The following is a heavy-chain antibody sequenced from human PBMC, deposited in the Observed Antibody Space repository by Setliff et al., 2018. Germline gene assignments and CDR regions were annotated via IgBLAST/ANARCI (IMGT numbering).Heavy chain of an antibody. D-gene: IGHD5-18*01. CDR3: ASSRTWIPVLDY. V-gene: IGHV3-21*01. Sequence: EASVKVSCAASGFAFASYNMIWVRQAPGKGLEWVSSLSSANNYIVYADSVKGRFTISRDNAKSSLYLQMNSLSAEDTAIYYCASSRTWIPVLDYCGQGTLVTVSS. CDR1: GFAFASYN. J-gene: IGHJ4*02. CDR2: LSSANNYI.